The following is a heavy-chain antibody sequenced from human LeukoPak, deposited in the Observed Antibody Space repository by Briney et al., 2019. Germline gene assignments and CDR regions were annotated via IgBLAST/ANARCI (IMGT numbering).Heavy chain of an antibody. D-gene: IGHD2-2*01. CDR3: TRWDCTTTGCYPFDY. CDR1: GFTFSGSA. V-gene: IGHV3-73*01. Sequence: GGSLRLSCAASGFTFSGSAIHWVRQASGKGLEWVGRIRDKANSYAAAYIASVKGRFTISRDDSKNTAYLQMSSLKTEDTAVYYCTRWDCTTTGCYPFDYWGQGTLVTVSS. J-gene: IGHJ4*02. CDR2: IRDKANSYAA.